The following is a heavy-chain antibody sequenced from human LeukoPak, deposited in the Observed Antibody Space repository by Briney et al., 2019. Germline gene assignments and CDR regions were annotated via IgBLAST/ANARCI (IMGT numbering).Heavy chain of an antibody. CDR3: AKSDWFDP. J-gene: IGHJ5*02. V-gene: IGHV3-74*01. CDR1: GFTFSNYW. CDR2: IKNDGSIT. Sequence: PGGSLRLSCVASGFTFSNYWMHWVRQAPGKGLVWVSRIKNDGSITSYAESVKGRFTISRDNAKNTLFLQMNSLRAEDTAVYYCAKSDWFDPWGQGTLVTVSS.